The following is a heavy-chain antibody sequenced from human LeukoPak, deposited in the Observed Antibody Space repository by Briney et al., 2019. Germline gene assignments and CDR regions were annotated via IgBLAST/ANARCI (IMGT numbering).Heavy chain of an antibody. CDR1: GYTFTNYG. D-gene: IGHD2/OR15-2a*01. CDR3: ARGLIGRPDKLGY. Sequence: ASVKVSCKASGYTFTNYGINWVRQAPGQGLEWMGWISTYNGKTNYAQKFQGRATMTTDTSTNTAYMELRSLRFDDTALYYCARGLIGRPDKLGYWGQGTPVTVSS. CDR2: ISTYNGKT. V-gene: IGHV1-18*01. J-gene: IGHJ4*02.